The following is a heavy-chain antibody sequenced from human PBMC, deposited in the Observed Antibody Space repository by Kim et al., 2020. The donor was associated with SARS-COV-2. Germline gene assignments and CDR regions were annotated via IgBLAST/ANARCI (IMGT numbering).Heavy chain of an antibody. Sequence: SETLSLTCTVSGGSISSSNYYWGWIRQPPGKGVEWIGSFYYSGSTYYNPSLKSRVTISVDTSKHQFSLKLSSVTAADTAVYYCARRLWAAAGRFYYYGMDVWGQGTTVTFSS. CDR1: GGSISSSNYY. J-gene: IGHJ6*02. CDR2: FYYSGST. V-gene: IGHV4-39*01. CDR3: ARRLWAAAGRFYYYGMDV. D-gene: IGHD6-13*01.